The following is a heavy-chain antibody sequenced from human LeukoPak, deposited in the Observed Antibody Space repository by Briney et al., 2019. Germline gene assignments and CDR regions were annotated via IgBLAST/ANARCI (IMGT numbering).Heavy chain of an antibody. V-gene: IGHV3-7*01. CDR3: ARDPLDY. Sequence: GGSLRLSCVASGFTFSSYWMSWVRQAPGKGPEWVATIKQDGSETYYVDSARGRFTISRDNAQNSLFLQMNSLRVEDTGVYYCARDPLDYWGQGTLVTV. CDR1: GFTFSSYW. J-gene: IGHJ4*02. CDR2: IKQDGSET.